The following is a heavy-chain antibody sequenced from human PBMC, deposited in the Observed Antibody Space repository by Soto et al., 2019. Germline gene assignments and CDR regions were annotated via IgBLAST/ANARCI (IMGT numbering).Heavy chain of an antibody. CDR3: ARDKITGLFDY. D-gene: IGHD2-8*02. J-gene: IGHJ4*02. Sequence: SETLSLTCAVSGGSIGSSDYYWGWIRQPPGKGLEWIGNIYDSGSTSYNPSLKSRVTISVDTSKNQFSLKLTSVTAADTAVYYCARDKITGLFDYWGQGTLVTVSS. V-gene: IGHV4-39*02. CDR2: IYDSGST. CDR1: GGSIGSSDYY.